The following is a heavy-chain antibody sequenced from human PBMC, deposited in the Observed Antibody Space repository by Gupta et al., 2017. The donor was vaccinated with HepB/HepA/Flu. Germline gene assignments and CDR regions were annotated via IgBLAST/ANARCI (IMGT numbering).Heavy chain of an antibody. CDR3: ARGGSGDIVVVPAAMYFWFDP. V-gene: IGHV4-34*01. D-gene: IGHD2-2*01. J-gene: IGHJ5*02. CDR1: GGSFSGYY. Sequence: QVQLQQWGAGLLKPSETLSLTCAVYGGSFSGYYWSWLRQPPGKGLEWIGEINHSGSTNDNPSLKSRVTISVDTSKNQFSLKLSSVTAADTAVYYCARGGSGDIVVVPAAMYFWFDPWGQGTLVTVSS. CDR2: INHSGST.